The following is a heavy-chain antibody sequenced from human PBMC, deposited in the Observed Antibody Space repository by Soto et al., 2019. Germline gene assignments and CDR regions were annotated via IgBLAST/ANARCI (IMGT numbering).Heavy chain of an antibody. CDR2: IYYSGTT. J-gene: IGHJ4*02. V-gene: IGHV4-59*01. CDR3: ARGPLSTASSYYFDY. D-gene: IGHD3-16*01. Sequence: SETLSLTCTVSGGSINSYYWSWIRQPPGKGLEWIAYIYYSGTTNYNPSLKTRVTISIDTSKNQFSLKLSSVTAADTAVYYCARGPLSTASSYYFDYWGQGTLVTVSS. CDR1: GGSINSYY.